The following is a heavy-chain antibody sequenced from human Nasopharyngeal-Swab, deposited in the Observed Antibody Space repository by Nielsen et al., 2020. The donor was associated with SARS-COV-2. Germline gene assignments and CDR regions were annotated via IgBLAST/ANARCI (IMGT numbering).Heavy chain of an antibody. Sequence: SETLSLTCAVYGGSISSYYWSWIRQPPGKGLEWIGYIYYSGSTNYNPSLKSRVTISVDTSKNQFSLKLSSVTAADTAVYYCARASDYGGNYEPFDYWGQGTLVTVSS. V-gene: IGHV4-59*01. CDR3: ARASDYGGNYEPFDY. J-gene: IGHJ4*02. CDR2: IYYSGST. CDR1: GGSISSYY. D-gene: IGHD4-23*01.